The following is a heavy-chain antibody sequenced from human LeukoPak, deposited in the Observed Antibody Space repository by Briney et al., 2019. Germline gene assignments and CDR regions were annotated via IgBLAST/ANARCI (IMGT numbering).Heavy chain of an antibody. Sequence: GGSLRLSCAASGFTFSSYAMHWVRQAPGKGLEWVAVISYDGSNKYYADSVKGRFTISRDNSKNTLYLQMNSLRTEDTAVYYCVRGSLASGVVVYYYYYLDVWGKGTTVTVSS. D-gene: IGHD3-3*01. CDR2: ISYDGSNK. J-gene: IGHJ6*03. CDR1: GFTFSSYA. CDR3: VRGSLASGVVVYYYYYLDV. V-gene: IGHV3-30*04.